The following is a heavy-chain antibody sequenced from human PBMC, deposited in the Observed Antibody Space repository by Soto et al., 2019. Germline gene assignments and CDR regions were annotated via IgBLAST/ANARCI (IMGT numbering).Heavy chain of an antibody. Sequence: ASVKSSCKASGGTFSSYAISWVRQAPGQGLEWMGGIIPIFGTANYARKFQGRVTITADKSTSTAYMELSSLRSEDTAVYYCVLSSRSSGWLVCDYWGQGTLVTVSS. CDR3: VLSSRSSGWLVCDY. CDR1: GGTFSSYA. V-gene: IGHV1-69*06. D-gene: IGHD6-19*01. J-gene: IGHJ4*02. CDR2: IIPIFGTA.